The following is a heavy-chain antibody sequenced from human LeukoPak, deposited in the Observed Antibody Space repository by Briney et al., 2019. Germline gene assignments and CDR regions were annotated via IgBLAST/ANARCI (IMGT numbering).Heavy chain of an antibody. D-gene: IGHD6-19*01. J-gene: IGHJ3*02. Sequence: ASVKVSCKVSGYTLTELSMHWVRQAPGQGLEWMGIINPSGGSTSYAQKFQGRVTMTRDTSTSTVYMELSSLRSEDTAVYYCARAVIAVAVYDAFDIWGQGTMVTVSS. CDR1: GYTLTELS. V-gene: IGHV1-46*01. CDR2: INPSGGST. CDR3: ARAVIAVAVYDAFDI.